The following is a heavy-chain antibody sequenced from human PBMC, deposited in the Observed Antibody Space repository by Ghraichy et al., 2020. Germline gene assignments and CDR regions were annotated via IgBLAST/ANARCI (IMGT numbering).Heavy chain of an antibody. D-gene: IGHD3-22*01. Sequence: GESLNISCAVSGFPFSAFAMHWVRQAPGRGLEWVAVISNDGSVDYYGDSVRGRFSTSRDNSKNTLYLQMDNLRAEDSAIYYCTKGGYDRSGQFAPPIDFWGQGTPVTVSS. J-gene: IGHJ4*02. V-gene: IGHV3-30*18. CDR2: ISNDGSVD. CDR1: GFPFSAFA. CDR3: TKGGYDRSGQFAPPIDF.